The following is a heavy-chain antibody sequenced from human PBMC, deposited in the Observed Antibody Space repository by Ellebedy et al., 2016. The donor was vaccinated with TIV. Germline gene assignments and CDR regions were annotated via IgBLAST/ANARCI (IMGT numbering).Heavy chain of an antibody. V-gene: IGHV3-11*06. CDR3: ARVRGGNSPVITGWYFDL. J-gene: IGHJ2*01. Sequence: GESLKISXAASGFTFSDYYMSWIRQAPGKGLEWVSYISSSSSYTNYADSVKGRFTISRDNAKNSLYLQMNSLRAEDTAVYYCARVRGGNSPVITGWYFDLWGRGTLVTVSS. CDR1: GFTFSDYY. D-gene: IGHD4-23*01. CDR2: ISSSSSYT.